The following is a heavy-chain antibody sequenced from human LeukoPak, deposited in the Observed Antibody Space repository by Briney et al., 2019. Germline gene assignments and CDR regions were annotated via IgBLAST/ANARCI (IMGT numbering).Heavy chain of an antibody. CDR3: ATSNYDFWSGYYKGYYYYMDV. Sequence: PSETLSLTCTVSGGSISSYYWSWIRQPPGKGLEWIGYIYYSGSTNYNPSLKSRVTISVDTSKNQFSLKLSSVTAADTAVYYCATSNYDFWSGYYKGYYYYMDVWGKGTTVTVSS. CDR1: GGSISSYY. J-gene: IGHJ6*03. D-gene: IGHD3-3*01. V-gene: IGHV4-59*01. CDR2: IYYSGST.